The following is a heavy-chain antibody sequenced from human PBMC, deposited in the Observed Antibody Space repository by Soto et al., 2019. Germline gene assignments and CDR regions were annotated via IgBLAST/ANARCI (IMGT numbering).Heavy chain of an antibody. D-gene: IGHD3-3*01. CDR3: ARGEWLLTHLYYFDY. CDR2: TYYRSKWYN. V-gene: IGHV6-1*01. CDR1: GDRVSSNSAA. J-gene: IGHJ4*02. Sequence: KQSQTLSLTCAISGDRVSSNSAAWNWIRQSPSRGLEWLGRTYYRSKWYNDYAVSVQSRITINPDTSKNQFSLQLNSVTPEDTAVYYCARGEWLLTHLYYFDYWGQGTLVTVSS.